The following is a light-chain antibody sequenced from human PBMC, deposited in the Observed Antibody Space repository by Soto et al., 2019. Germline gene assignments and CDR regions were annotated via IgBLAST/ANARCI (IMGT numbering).Light chain of an antibody. CDR3: SSFAGTNSFV. CDR2: EVT. Sequence: QSVLTQPPSASGSPGQSVTISCTGTTSDIGAYNYVSWYQQRPGKAPKLIIYEVTRRPSGVPDRIFGSKSYTTASLTVSGLQAEDEADYYCSSFAGTNSFVFGTGTKATVL. CDR1: TSDIGAYNY. V-gene: IGLV2-8*01. J-gene: IGLJ1*01.